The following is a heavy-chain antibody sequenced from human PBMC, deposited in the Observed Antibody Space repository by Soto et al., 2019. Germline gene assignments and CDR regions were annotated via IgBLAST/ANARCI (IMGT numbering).Heavy chain of an antibody. J-gene: IGHJ4*02. CDR3: ARDGVGATVFFGYFDY. CDR2: IRFDGSNI. D-gene: IGHD1-26*01. Sequence: GGSLRLSCAASGIIFSGYGMHWVRQAPGKGLEWVAVIRFDGSNIYYADSVKGRFTISRDNSKNTLYLQMNSLRAEDTAVYYYARDGVGATVFFGYFDYWGQGALVTVSS. CDR1: GIIFSGYG. V-gene: IGHV3-33*01.